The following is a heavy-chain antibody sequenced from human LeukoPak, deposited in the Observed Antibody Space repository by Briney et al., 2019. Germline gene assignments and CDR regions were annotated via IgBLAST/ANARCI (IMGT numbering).Heavy chain of an antibody. D-gene: IGHD3-10*01. J-gene: IGHJ3*02. CDR3: ATLGDYDAFDI. Sequence: GSLRLSCAASGFTFSSYTMNWVRQPPGKGLEWIGEINHSGSTNYNPSLKSRVTISVDTSKNQFSLKLSSVTAADTAVYYCATLGDYDAFDIWGQGTMVTVSS. CDR1: GFTFSSYT. CDR2: INHSGST. V-gene: IGHV4-34*08.